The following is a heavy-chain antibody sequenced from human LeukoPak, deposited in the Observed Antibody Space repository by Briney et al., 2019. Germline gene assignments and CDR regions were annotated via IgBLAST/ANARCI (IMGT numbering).Heavy chain of an antibody. V-gene: IGHV3-21*01. J-gene: IGHJ5*02. CDR1: GFTFSSYS. Sequence: PGGSLRLSCAASGFTFSSYSMTWVRQAPGKGLEWVSSITDRGSFVYYGDSVKGRFTISRDNAKSSLYLQMNSLRAEDTAVYFCARDWYCSSSICYTDRNWFDPWGQGTLVTVSS. D-gene: IGHD2-2*02. CDR2: ITDRGSFV. CDR3: ARDWYCSSSICYTDRNWFDP.